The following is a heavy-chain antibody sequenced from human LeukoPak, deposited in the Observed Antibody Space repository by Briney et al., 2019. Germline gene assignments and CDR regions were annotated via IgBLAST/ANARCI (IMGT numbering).Heavy chain of an antibody. V-gene: IGHV5-51*01. CDR2: IYPGDSDT. J-gene: IGHJ6*03. Sequence: GESLKISCKGSGYSFTSYWIGWVRQMPGKGLEWMGIIYPGDSDTRYSPSFQGQVTISADESISTAYLQWSSLKASDTAMYYCARRGYSYGYEPGGYYYMDVWGKGTTVTVSS. CDR3: ARRGYSYGYEPGGYYYMDV. CDR1: GYSFTSYW. D-gene: IGHD5-18*01.